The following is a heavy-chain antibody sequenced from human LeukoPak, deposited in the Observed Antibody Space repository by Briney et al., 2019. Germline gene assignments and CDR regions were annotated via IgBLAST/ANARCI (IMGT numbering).Heavy chain of an antibody. CDR3: AKRRVPIYYYCGMDV. CDR2: ISGSGGST. J-gene: IGHJ6*02. CDR1: GFTFSSYA. Sequence: GGSLRLFCAASGFTFSSYAMSWVRQAPGKGLEWVSAISGSGGSTYYADSVKGRFTISRDNSKNTLYLQMNSLRAEDTAVYYCAKRRVPIYYYCGMDVWGQGTTVTVSS. V-gene: IGHV3-23*01. D-gene: IGHD3-10*01.